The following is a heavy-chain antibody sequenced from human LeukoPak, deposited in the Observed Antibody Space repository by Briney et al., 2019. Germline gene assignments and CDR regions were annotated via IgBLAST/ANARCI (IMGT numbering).Heavy chain of an antibody. CDR2: IWYDGSNK. D-gene: IGHD5-18*01. Sequence: PGGSLRLSCAASGFTFSSYGMHWVRQAPGKGLEWVAVIWYDGSNKYYADSVKGRFTISRDNSKNTLYLQMNSLRAEDTAVYYCARVGLDNEDSYGYYFDYWGQGTLVTVSS. CDR3: ARVGLDNEDSYGYYFDY. J-gene: IGHJ4*02. V-gene: IGHV3-33*01. CDR1: GFTFSSYG.